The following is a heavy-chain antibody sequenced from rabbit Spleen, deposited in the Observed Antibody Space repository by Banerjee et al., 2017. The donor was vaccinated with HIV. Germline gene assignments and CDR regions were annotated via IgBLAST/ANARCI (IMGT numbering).Heavy chain of an antibody. D-gene: IGHD7-1*01. J-gene: IGHJ4*01. Sequence: QSLEESGGDLVKPGASLTLTCTASGFTISSDYYICWVRQAPGKGLEWVACIGTGNGKTFYASWAKGRFTISKTSSTTVTLQMTSLTVADTATYFCVRDEVYAGYAGFGYATLHYFDLWGQGTLVTVS. CDR3: VRDEVYAGYAGFGYATLHYFDL. V-gene: IGHV1S40*01. CDR2: IGTGNGKT. CDR1: GFTISSDYY.